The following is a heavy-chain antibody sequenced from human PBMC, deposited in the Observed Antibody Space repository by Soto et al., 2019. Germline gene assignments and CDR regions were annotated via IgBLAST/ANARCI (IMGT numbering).Heavy chain of an antibody. CDR1: GFTFTTYD. D-gene: IGHD6-25*01. V-gene: IGHV1-8*01. CDR2: MNPITGNA. J-gene: IGHJ4*02. Sequence: ASVKVSCKASGFTFTTYDIHWVRQATGQGLEWMGWMNPITGNAGYAQKFQGRVTMTRNASITTAYMELSSLRSEDTAVYYCARRKERSGPHYFDSWGQGSLVTVSS. CDR3: ARRKERSGPHYFDS.